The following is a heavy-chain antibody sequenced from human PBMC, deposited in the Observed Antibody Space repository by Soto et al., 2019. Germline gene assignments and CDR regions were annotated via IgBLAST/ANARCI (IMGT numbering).Heavy chain of an antibody. V-gene: IGHV1-18*01. J-gene: IGHJ4*02. CDR2: ISAYNGNT. CDR1: GYTFTSYG. Sequence: ASVKVSCKASGYTFTSYGISWVRQAPGLGLEWMGWISAYNGNTNYAQKLQGRVTMTTDTSTSTAYMELRSLRSDDTAVYYCARDGVDIVATIEGFYYFDYWGQGTLVTVSS. D-gene: IGHD5-12*01. CDR3: ARDGVDIVATIEGFYYFDY.